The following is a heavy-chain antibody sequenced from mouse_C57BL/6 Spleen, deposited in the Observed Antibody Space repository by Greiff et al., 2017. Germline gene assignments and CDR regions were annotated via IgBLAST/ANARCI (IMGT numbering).Heavy chain of an antibody. V-gene: IGHV1-82*01. Sequence: VQLQQSGPELVKPGASVTISCKASGYAFSSSWMNWVKQRPGKGLEWIGRIYPGDGATTYNGQFKGKATLTAATSSSPAYMQLSSLAYEDSAVYVCARSPQDSSGYWFAYWGQGTLVTVSA. J-gene: IGHJ3*01. CDR2: IYPGDGAT. CDR1: GYAFSSSW. CDR3: ARSPQDSSGYWFAY. D-gene: IGHD3-2*02.